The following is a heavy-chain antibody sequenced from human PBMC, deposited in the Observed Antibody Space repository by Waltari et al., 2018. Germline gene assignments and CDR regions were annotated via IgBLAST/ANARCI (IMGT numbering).Heavy chain of an antibody. Sequence: QVQLQQWGPGLLQPSETLSLTCAVYGGSFSGYYWGWVRQPPGTGLEWIGEINHAGHRNHNPSLRSRVTMLVDTSKSQFSLKLHSVTAADTAVYFCVRLEDCSGPGGNCYSRDPFATDVWGQGTTVTVSS. CDR1: GGSFSGYY. D-gene: IGHD2-15*01. CDR3: VRLEDCSGPGGNCYSRDPFATDV. J-gene: IGHJ6*02. CDR2: INHAGHR. V-gene: IGHV4-34*02.